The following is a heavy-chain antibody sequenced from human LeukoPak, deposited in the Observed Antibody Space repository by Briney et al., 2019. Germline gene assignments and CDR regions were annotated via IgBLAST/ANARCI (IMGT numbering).Heavy chain of an antibody. CDR2: IYYSGST. V-gene: IGHV4-39*07. J-gene: IGHJ6*03. Sequence: PSETLSLTCTVSGGSISSSSYYWGWIRQPPGKGLEWIGSIYYSGSTYYNPSLKSRVTISVDKSKNQFSLKLSSVTAADTAVYYCARFVDTAMAYYYYMDVWGKGTTVTVSS. CDR3: ARFVDTAMAYYYYMDV. CDR1: GGSISSSSYY. D-gene: IGHD5-18*01.